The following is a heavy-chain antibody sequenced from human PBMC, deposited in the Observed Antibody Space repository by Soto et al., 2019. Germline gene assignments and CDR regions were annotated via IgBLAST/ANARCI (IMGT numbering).Heavy chain of an antibody. Sequence: SVKVSCKASGGTFSSYAISWVRQAPGQGLEWMGGIIPIFGTASYAQKFQGRVTITADESTSTAYMELSSLRSEDTAVYYCARLYYYDSSGYYYYYYGMDVWGQGTTVTVSS. J-gene: IGHJ6*02. CDR1: GGTFSSYA. CDR3: ARLYYYDSSGYYYYYYGMDV. V-gene: IGHV1-69*13. CDR2: IIPIFGTA. D-gene: IGHD3-22*01.